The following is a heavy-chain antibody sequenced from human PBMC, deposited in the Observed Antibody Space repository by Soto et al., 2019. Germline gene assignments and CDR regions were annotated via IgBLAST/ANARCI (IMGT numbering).Heavy chain of an antibody. V-gene: IGHV1-3*01. CDR3: ARPSQPGYCSGGSCYGAYDAFDI. D-gene: IGHD2-15*01. J-gene: IGHJ3*02. Sequence: EASVKVSCKASGYTFTSYAMHWVRQAPGQRLEWMGWINAGNGNTKYSQKFQGRVTITRDTSASTAYMELSSLRSEDTAVYYCARPSQPGYCSGGSCYGAYDAFDIWGQGTMDTVSS. CDR2: INAGNGNT. CDR1: GYTFTSYA.